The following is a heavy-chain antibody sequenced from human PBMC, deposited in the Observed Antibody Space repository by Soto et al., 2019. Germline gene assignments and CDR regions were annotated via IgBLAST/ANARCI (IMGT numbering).Heavy chain of an antibody. Sequence: QVQLVESGGGLVKPGGSLRLSCAASRFTFSDYYMTWIRQAPGKGLEWVSYISSSGTGIYYPDSVKGRFTISRDNAKNSLYLQMSSLRAEDTAVYYCARAYSDACDIWGQGTMVTVSS. CDR1: RFTFSDYY. D-gene: IGHD2-15*01. V-gene: IGHV3-11*01. CDR2: ISSSGTGI. J-gene: IGHJ3*02. CDR3: ARAYSDACDI.